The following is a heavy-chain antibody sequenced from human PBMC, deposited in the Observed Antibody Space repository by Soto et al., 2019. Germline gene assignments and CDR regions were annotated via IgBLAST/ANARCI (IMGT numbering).Heavy chain of an antibody. Sequence: ASVKVSCKASGYTFTSYAMHWVRQAPGQRLEWMGWINAGNGNTKYSQKFQGRVTITRDTSASTAYMELSSLRSEDAAVYYCARGEYYPWYFDLWGRGTLVTVSS. J-gene: IGHJ2*01. CDR3: ARGEYYPWYFDL. CDR1: GYTFTSYA. V-gene: IGHV1-3*01. CDR2: INAGNGNT. D-gene: IGHD2-8*01.